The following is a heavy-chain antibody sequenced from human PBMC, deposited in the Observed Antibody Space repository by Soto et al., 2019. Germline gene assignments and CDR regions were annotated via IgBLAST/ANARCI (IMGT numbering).Heavy chain of an antibody. CDR2: IYYSGST. CDR3: ARSPEQLWLHFDY. D-gene: IGHD5-18*01. Sequence: SETLSLTCTVSGGSISSGGYYWSWIRQHPGKGLEWIGYIYYSGSTYYNPSLKSRVTISVDTSKNQFSLKLSSVIAADTAVYYCARSPEQLWLHFDYWGQGTLVTVSS. CDR1: GGSISSGGYY. J-gene: IGHJ4*02. V-gene: IGHV4-31*02.